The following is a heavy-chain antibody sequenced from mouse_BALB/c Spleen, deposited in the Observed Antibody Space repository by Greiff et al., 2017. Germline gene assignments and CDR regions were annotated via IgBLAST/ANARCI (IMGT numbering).Heavy chain of an antibody. V-gene: IGHV5-6-4*01. Sequence: EVKLVESGGGLVKPGGSLKLSCAASGFTFSSYTMSWVRQTPEKRLEWVATISSGGSYTYYPDSVKGRFTISRDNAKNTLYLQMSSLKSEDTAMYYCTREGIYYGSLFAYWGQGTLVTVSA. J-gene: IGHJ3*01. D-gene: IGHD1-1*01. CDR1: GFTFSSYT. CDR2: ISSGGSYT. CDR3: TREGIYYGSLFAY.